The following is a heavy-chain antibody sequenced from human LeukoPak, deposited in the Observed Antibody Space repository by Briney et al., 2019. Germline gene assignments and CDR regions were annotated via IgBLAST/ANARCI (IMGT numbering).Heavy chain of an antibody. J-gene: IGHJ6*03. Sequence: ASVKVSCKASGGTFSSYAISWVRQAPGQGLEWMGGIIHIFGTANYAQKFQGRVTITTDESTSTAYMELSSLRSEDTAVYYCATGTNYYYYMDVWGKGTTVTVSS. CDR1: GGTFSSYA. CDR3: ATGTNYYYYMDV. V-gene: IGHV1-69*05. D-gene: IGHD1-14*01. CDR2: IIHIFGTA.